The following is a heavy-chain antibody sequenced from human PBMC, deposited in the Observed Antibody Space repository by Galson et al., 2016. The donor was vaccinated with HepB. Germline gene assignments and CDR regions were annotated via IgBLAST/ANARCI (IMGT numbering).Heavy chain of an antibody. CDR2: IDYTGST. CDR1: GGSMRNYS. D-gene: IGHD2-8*02. V-gene: IGHV4-59*01. CDR3: ARSVDCIGGVCSNQDWFDP. J-gene: IGHJ5*02. Sequence: SETLSLTCTVSGGSMRNYSWSWIRQPPGKGLEWIGYIDYTGSTKYNPSLKSRVTISVDTSKSQFSLEVTSVTAADTAVFYCARSVDCIGGVCSNQDWFDPWGQGNLVTVSS.